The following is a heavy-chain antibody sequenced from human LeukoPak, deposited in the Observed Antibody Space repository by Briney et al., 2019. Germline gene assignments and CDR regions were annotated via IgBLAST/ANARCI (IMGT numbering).Heavy chain of an antibody. CDR3: ARVPRFGEVPTTSFDY. J-gene: IGHJ4*02. CDR1: GGSFSGYY. V-gene: IGHV4-34*01. CDR2: INHSGST. Sequence: SETLSLTCAVYGGSFSGYYWSWIRQPPGKGLEWIGEINHSGSTNYNPSLKSRVTISVDTSKNQFSLKLSSVTAADTAVYYCARVPRFGEVPTTSFDYWGQGTLVTVSS. D-gene: IGHD3-10*01.